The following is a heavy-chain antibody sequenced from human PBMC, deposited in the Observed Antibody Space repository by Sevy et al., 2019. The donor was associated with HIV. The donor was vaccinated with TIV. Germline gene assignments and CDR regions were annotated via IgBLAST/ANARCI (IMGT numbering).Heavy chain of an antibody. CDR3: AKVYRGYSSFYGMDV. V-gene: IGHV3-30*18. Sequence: GGSLRLSCAASGFTFSSYGMHWVRQAPGKGLEWVAVISYDGSNKYYAYSVKGRFTISRDNSKNTLYLQMNSLRAEDTAVYYCAKVYRGYSSFYGMDVWGQGTTVTVSS. CDR1: GFTFSSYG. CDR2: ISYDGSNK. J-gene: IGHJ6*02. D-gene: IGHD5-18*01.